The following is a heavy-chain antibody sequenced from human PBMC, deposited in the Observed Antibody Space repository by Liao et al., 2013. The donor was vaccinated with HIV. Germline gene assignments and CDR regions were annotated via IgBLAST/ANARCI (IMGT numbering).Heavy chain of an antibody. CDR3: ARGPXIAAALVD. Sequence: QVQLQESGPGLVKPSETLSLTCTVSGGSISSYYWSWIRQPPGKGLEWIGEINHSGSTNYNPSLKSRVTISVDTSKNQFSLKLSSVTAADTAVYYCARGPXIAAALVDWGQGTLVTVSS. CDR2: INHSGST. CDR1: GGSISSYY. V-gene: IGHV4-34*01. J-gene: IGHJ4*02. D-gene: IGHD6-13*01.